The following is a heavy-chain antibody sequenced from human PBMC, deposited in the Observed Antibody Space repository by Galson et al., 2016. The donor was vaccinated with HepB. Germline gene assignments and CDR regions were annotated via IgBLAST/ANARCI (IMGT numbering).Heavy chain of an antibody. Sequence: SLRLSCAASGFTFDDYGMNWVRQAPGKGLEWVSGINWNGGSTGYADSVKGRFTISRDNSKNMLYLFMNSLRAEDTAVYYCGKHGGFDYWGQGALVTVSS. J-gene: IGHJ4*02. CDR2: INWNGGST. V-gene: IGHV3-20*04. D-gene: IGHD3-16*01. CDR1: GFTFDDYG. CDR3: GKHGGFDY.